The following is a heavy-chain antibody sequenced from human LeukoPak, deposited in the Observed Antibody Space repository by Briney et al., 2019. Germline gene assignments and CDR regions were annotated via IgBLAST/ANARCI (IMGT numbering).Heavy chain of an antibody. CDR3: ATYNYGSFFYGTIRY. D-gene: IGHD3-10*01. CDR2: IKSKTDGGTT. V-gene: IGHV3-15*01. Sequence: PGGSPRLSCAASGFTFSNAWMSWVRQAPGKGLEWVGRIKSKTDGGTTDYTAPVNGRFSISRDDSLNTLYLQMNTLKAEDTAVYYCATYNYGSFFYGTIRYWGQGTLVTVSS. CDR1: GFTFSNAW. J-gene: IGHJ4*02.